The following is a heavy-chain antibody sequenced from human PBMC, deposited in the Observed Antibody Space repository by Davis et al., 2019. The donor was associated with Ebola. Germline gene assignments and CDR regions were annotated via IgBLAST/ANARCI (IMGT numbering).Heavy chain of an antibody. V-gene: IGHV1-46*01. CDR2: INPSGGST. CDR3: ARGDIVTDQVEYFDY. J-gene: IGHJ4*02. D-gene: IGHD5-12*01. Sequence: AASVKVSCKASGYTFTSYYMHWVRQAPGQGLEWMGIINPSGGSTSYAQKFQGRVTISADASTDTAYMELSSLRSEDTAIYYCARGDIVTDQVEYFDYWGQGTLVTVSS. CDR1: GYTFTSYY.